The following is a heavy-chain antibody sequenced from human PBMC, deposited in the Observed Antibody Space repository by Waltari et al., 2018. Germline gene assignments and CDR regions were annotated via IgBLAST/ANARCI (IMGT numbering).Heavy chain of an antibody. CDR1: GFGFDNFA. CDR3: AKGVSSWYSFGMDV. V-gene: IGHV3-9*03. J-gene: IGHJ6*02. Sequence: EVKVVESGGGLVQPGRSLRISCTGSGFGFDNFAMHWVRQAPGKGLEWVSGIRWDSRAIGYADSVNGRFTISRDNARNSVYLQMNSLRSEDMALYYCAKGVSSWYSFGMDVWGQGTKV. D-gene: IGHD6-13*01. CDR2: IRWDSRAI.